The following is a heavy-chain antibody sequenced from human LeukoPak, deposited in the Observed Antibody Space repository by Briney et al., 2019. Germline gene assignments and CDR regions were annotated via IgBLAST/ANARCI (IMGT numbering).Heavy chain of an antibody. Sequence: SETLSLTCTVSGGSVSSGRYCWSWIRQPPGKGLEWIGYIYYSGSTNYNPSLKSRVTISVDTSKNQFSLKLSSVTAADTAVYYCARILAAAGTLYFDYWGQGILVTVSS. CDR1: GGSVSSGRYC. V-gene: IGHV4-61*01. CDR2: IYYSGST. CDR3: ARILAAAGTLYFDY. D-gene: IGHD6-13*01. J-gene: IGHJ4*02.